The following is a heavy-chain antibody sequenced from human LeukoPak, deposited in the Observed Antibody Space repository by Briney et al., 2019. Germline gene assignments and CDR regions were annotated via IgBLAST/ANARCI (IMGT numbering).Heavy chain of an antibody. CDR2: ISSSGSTI. V-gene: IGHV3-11*01. D-gene: IGHD3-9*01. Sequence: GGSLRLSCAASRFTFSDYYMSWIRQAPGKGLEWVSYISSSGSTIYYADSVKGRFTIPRDNAKNSLYLQMNSLRAEDTAVYYCARGNDILTGYGMDVWGQGTTVTVSS. J-gene: IGHJ6*02. CDR3: ARGNDILTGYGMDV. CDR1: RFTFSDYY.